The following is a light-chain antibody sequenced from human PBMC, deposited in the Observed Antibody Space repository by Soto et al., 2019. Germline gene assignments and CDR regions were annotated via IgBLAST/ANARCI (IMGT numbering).Light chain of an antibody. CDR1: QSISSW. Sequence: DIQMTQSPSTLSASVGDRVTITCRASQSISSWLAWFQQKPGKAPKLLIYDASSLESGDPSRFSGSGSGTEFTLTISSLQPDDFATYYCQHYNSYSYTFGQGTKLEIK. J-gene: IGKJ2*01. CDR2: DAS. CDR3: QHYNSYSYT. V-gene: IGKV1-5*01.